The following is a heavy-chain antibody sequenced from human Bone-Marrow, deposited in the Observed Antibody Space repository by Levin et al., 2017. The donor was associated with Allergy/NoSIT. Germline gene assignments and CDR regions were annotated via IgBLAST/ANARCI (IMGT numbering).Heavy chain of an antibody. V-gene: IGHV3-30-3*01. CDR2: ISYDGSNK. D-gene: IGHD6-19*01. CDR1: GFTFSSYA. CDR3: ARDHYRSSGTKAWSRNWYFDL. Sequence: GESLKISCAASGFTFSSYAMHWVRQAPGKGLEWVAVISYDGSNKYYADSVKGRFTISRDNSKNTLYLQMNSLRAEDTAVYYCARDHYRSSGTKAWSRNWYFDLWGRGTLVTVSS. J-gene: IGHJ2*01.